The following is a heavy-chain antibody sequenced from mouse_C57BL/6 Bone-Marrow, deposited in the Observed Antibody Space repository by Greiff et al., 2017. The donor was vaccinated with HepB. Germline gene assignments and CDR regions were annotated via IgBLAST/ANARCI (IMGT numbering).Heavy chain of an antibody. CDR1: GYTFTSYW. CDR2: IYPGNSDT. J-gene: IGHJ2*01. CDR3: TRKRGVNWDNYFDY. V-gene: IGHV1-5*01. D-gene: IGHD4-1*02. Sequence: EVKVEESGTVLARPGASVKMSCKTSGYTFTSYWMHWVKQRPGQGLEWIGAIYPGNSDTSYNQKFKGKAKLTAVTSASTAYMELSSLTNEDSAVYYCTRKRGVNWDNYFDYWGQGTTLTVSS.